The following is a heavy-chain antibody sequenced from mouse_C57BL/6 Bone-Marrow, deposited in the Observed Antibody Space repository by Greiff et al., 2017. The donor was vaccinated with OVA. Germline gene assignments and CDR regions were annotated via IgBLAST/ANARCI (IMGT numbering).Heavy chain of an antibody. Sequence: EVKLVESGGGLVQPGGSLKLSCAASGFTFSDYYMYWVRQTPEKRLEWVAYISNGGGSTYYPDTVKGRFTISRDNAKNTLYLRMSSLKPEDTAMYYGARQTQFAYWGQGTLVTVSA. J-gene: IGHJ3*01. CDR2: ISNGGGST. CDR1: GFTFSDYY. V-gene: IGHV5-12*01. CDR3: ARQTQFAY.